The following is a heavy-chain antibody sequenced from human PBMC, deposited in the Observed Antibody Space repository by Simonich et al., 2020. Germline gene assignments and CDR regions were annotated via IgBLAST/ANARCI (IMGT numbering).Heavy chain of an antibody. V-gene: IGHV3-33*01. J-gene: IGHJ4*02. CDR1: GFTFSSYG. CDR2: IWYDGSNK. Sequence: QVQLVESGGGVVQPGRSLRLSCAASGFTFSSYGMHGVRQALGKGLEWVAVIWYDGSNKYYADSVKGRFTISRDNSKITLYLQMNSLRAEDTAVYYCARMTTVSDYYFDYWGQGTLVTVSS. CDR3: ARMTTVSDYYFDY. D-gene: IGHD4-4*01.